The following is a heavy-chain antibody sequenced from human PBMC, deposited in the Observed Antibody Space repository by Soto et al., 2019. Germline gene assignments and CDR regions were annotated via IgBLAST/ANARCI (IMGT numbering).Heavy chain of an antibody. CDR1: GFTFSSYS. Sequence: GGSLRLSCAASGFTFSSYSMNWVRQAPGKGLEWVSSISSSSSYIYYADSVKGRFTISRDNAKNSLYLQMNSLRAEDTAVYYCARDYCSSTSCYHFTFDYWGQGTLVTVSS. D-gene: IGHD2-2*01. CDR3: ARDYCSSTSCYHFTFDY. CDR2: ISSSSSYI. J-gene: IGHJ4*02. V-gene: IGHV3-21*01.